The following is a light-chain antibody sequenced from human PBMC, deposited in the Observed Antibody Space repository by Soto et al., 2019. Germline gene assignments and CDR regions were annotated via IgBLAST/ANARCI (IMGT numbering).Light chain of an antibody. CDR2: NSN. J-gene: IGLJ3*02. Sequence: QPVLTQPPSASGTPGQRVTIACSGSSSNIGSTTVKWYQQLPGTAPKLLIYNSNQRPSGVPDRFSGSKSGTSASLAISGLQSEDEADYYCAAWDDSLNGVVFGGGTKVTVL. CDR1: SSNIGSTT. CDR3: AAWDDSLNGVV. V-gene: IGLV1-44*01.